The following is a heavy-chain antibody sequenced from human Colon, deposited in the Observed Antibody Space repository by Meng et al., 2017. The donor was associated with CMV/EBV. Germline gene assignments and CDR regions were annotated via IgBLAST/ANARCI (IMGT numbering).Heavy chain of an antibody. Sequence: QVHLDKSGAALKKPRASVKVSCKVSGYTLTEFSMHWGRQAPGKGLEWMGGFDPEDGETIYAQKFQGRVTMTEDTSTDTAYMELSSLRYEDTAVYYCATVRPSTWKLEYWGQGTLVTVSS. D-gene: IGHD1-1*01. J-gene: IGHJ4*02. CDR3: ATVRPSTWKLEY. CDR2: FDPEDGET. V-gene: IGHV1-24*01. CDR1: GYTLTEFS.